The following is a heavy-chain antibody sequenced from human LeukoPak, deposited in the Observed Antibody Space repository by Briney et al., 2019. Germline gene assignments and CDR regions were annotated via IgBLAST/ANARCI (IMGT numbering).Heavy chain of an antibody. CDR3: ARLMYYDILTGYYLPGYYFDY. V-gene: IGHV1-18*01. Sequence: ASVKVSCKASGYTFTSYGISWVRQAPGQGLEWMGWISAYNGNTNYAQKLQGRVTMTTDTSTSTAYMELRSLRSDDTAVYYCARLMYYDILTGYYLPGYYFDYWGQGTLVTVSS. J-gene: IGHJ4*02. CDR1: GYTFTSYG. CDR2: ISAYNGNT. D-gene: IGHD3-9*01.